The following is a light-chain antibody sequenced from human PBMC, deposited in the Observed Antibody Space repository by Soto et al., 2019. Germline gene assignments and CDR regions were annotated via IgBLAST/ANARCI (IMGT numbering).Light chain of an antibody. CDR2: AAS. J-gene: IGKJ4*01. CDR1: QGISSY. CDR3: QQLNSYPFT. V-gene: IGKV1-9*01. Sequence: DIQLTQSPSFLSASVGDRVTITCRASQGISSYLAWYQQKPGKAPKLLIYAASTLQSGVPSRFSGSGSGTEFTLTISSLQPEDCATYYCQQLNSYPFTLGGGTKVEIK.